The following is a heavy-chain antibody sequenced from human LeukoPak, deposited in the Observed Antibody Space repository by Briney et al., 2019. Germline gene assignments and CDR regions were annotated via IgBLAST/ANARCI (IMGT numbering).Heavy chain of an antibody. CDR2: TYYKSKWFN. D-gene: IGHD3-3*01. Sequence: SQTLSLTCAISGDSVSSNSAAWNWIRQSPSRGLEWLGRTYYKSKWFNDYAVSVKSRITINPDTSENQFSLQLNSVTPEDTAVYYCARDSPIFGVVIPFDYWGQGTLVTVSS. V-gene: IGHV6-1*01. CDR3: ARDSPIFGVVIPFDY. J-gene: IGHJ4*02. CDR1: GDSVSSNSAA.